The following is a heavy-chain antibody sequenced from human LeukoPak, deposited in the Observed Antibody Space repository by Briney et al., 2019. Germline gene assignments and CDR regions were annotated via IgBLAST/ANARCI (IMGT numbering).Heavy chain of an antibody. J-gene: IGHJ6*02. CDR3: ARDEYYYDSSGYPEAPNYYYGMDV. CDR1: GFIFSTYA. Sequence: GGSLRLSCAASGFIFSTYAMSWVRQAPGKGLECVSAITGSGDSTYYADSVEGRFTISRDNAKNSLYLQMNSLRAEDTAVYYCARDEYYYDSSGYPEAPNYYYGMDVWGQGTTVTVSS. D-gene: IGHD3-22*01. V-gene: IGHV3-23*01. CDR2: ITGSGDST.